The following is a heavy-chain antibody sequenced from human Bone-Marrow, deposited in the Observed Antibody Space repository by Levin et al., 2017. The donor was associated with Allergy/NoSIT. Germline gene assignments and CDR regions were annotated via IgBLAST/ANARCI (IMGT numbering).Heavy chain of an antibody. D-gene: IGHD1-26*01. CDR2: ISASGGTT. Sequence: HPGGSLRLSCAASGFTFSNYAMTWVRQAPGKGLEWVSAISASGGTTYYADSVKGRFTISRDSSKHMLHLQMNNLRVDDTAVYYCAKGVSSWGYSFDYWGQGTLVTVSS. V-gene: IGHV3-23*01. J-gene: IGHJ4*02. CDR1: GFTFSNYA. CDR3: AKGVSSWGYSFDY.